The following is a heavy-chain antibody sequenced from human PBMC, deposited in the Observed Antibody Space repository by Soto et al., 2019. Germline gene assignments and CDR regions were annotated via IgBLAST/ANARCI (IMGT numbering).Heavy chain of an antibody. CDR2: IYYTGST. J-gene: IGHJ6*02. V-gene: IGHV4-31*03. Sequence: SETLSLTCTVSGGSISRGGYYWSWIRQHPGKGLGWIGYIYYTGSTSSNPSLKSRLTISVDTSKSQFSLKLSSVTAVDTAVYYCARDSRLPVDLGGYYYYGMDVWGQGTTVTVSS. D-gene: IGHD2-2*01. CDR1: GGSISRGGYY. CDR3: ARDSRLPVDLGGYYYYGMDV.